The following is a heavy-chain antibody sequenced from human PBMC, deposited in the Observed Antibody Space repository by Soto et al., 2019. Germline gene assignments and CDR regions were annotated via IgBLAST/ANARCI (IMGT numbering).Heavy chain of an antibody. CDR1: GYTFTSYA. J-gene: IGHJ4*02. V-gene: IGHV1-3*05. CDR3: ARSIVVVTALDY. D-gene: IGHD2-21*02. CDR2: INAGNGNK. Sequence: QVQLVQSGAEEKKPGASVKVSCKASGYTFTSYAMHWVRQAPGQRLEWMGWINAGNGNKKYSQKSKGLVTITGDPSGIRAFMVLSSLRSEDTAVYYCARSIVVVTALDYWGQGTLVTVSS.